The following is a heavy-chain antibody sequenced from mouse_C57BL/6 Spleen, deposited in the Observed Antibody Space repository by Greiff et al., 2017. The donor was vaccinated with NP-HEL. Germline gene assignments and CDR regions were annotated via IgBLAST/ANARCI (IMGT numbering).Heavy chain of an antibody. CDR2: IDPSDSYT. J-gene: IGHJ3*01. Sequence: QVQLQQPGAELVKPGASVKLSCKASGYTFTSYWMQWVKQRPGQGLEWIGEIDPSDSYTNYNQKFKGKATLTVDTSSSTVYMELSRLTSEDSAVYFCARHETTMVKGFAYWGQGTLVTVSA. CDR1: GYTFTSYW. D-gene: IGHD2-2*01. V-gene: IGHV1-50*01. CDR3: ARHETTMVKGFAY.